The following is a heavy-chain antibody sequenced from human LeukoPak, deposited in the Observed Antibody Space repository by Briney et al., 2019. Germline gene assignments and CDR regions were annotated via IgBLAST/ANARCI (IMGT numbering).Heavy chain of an antibody. J-gene: IGHJ4*02. D-gene: IGHD5-18*01. Sequence: SVKVSCKASGGTFSSYAISWVRQAPGQGLEWMGGIIPIFGTANYAQKFQGRVTITADESTSTAYMELSSLRSEDTAVYYCARSLPRNSYADYWGQGTLVTVSS. CDR1: GGTFSSYA. CDR3: ARSLPRNSYADY. V-gene: IGHV1-69*13. CDR2: IIPIFGTA.